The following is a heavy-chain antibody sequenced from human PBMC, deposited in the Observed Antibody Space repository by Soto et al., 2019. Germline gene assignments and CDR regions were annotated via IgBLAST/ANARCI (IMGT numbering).Heavy chain of an antibody. V-gene: IGHV3-23*01. CDR3: VRWNGFGDH. CDR1: GFTLSDYG. D-gene: IGHD1-1*01. CDR2: FSGGGGGT. Sequence: EVQLLDSGGGLVQPGGSLRLSCAVSGFTLSDYGVTWVRQAPGKGLEWVSGFSGGGGGTFYADSVKGRFTISRDDSKNTAYLQMNGLGVEDTAVYYCVRWNGFGDHWGQGPLVTVSS. J-gene: IGHJ4*02.